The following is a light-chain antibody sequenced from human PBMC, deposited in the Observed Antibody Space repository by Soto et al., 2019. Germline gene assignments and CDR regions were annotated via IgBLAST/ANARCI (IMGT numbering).Light chain of an antibody. V-gene: IGLV2-23*01. CDR3: CSYANSGTYV. Sequence: QSVLTQPASVSGTPGQSITISCTGTSSDVGSYNLVSWYQQHPGKAPKLMIYEGSKRPSGISSRFSGSKSGNTASQTISGLQAEVVADFDCCSYANSGTYVFGTGTKVTVL. CDR1: SSDVGSYNL. J-gene: IGLJ1*01. CDR2: EGS.